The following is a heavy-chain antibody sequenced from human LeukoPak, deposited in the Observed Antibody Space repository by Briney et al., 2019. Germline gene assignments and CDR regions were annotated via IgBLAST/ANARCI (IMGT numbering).Heavy chain of an antibody. CDR3: ARDTYCSSTSCPGGWFDP. CDR1: GGSISGYF. J-gene: IGHJ5*02. D-gene: IGHD2-2*01. CDR2: IYTSGST. V-gene: IGHV4-4*07. Sequence: PSETLSLTCTVSGGSISGYFWTWIRQPAGKGLEWIGRIYTSGSTNYNPSLKSRVTISVDTSKNQFSLKLSSVTAADTAVYYCARDTYCSSTSCPGGWFDPWGQGTLVTVSS.